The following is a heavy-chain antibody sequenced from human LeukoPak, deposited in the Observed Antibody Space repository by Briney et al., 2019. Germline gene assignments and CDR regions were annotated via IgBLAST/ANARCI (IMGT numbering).Heavy chain of an antibody. CDR2: INPNTGGT. CDR3: ARADRLHGGPYLIGP. CDR1: GYTFTDYY. Sequence: ASVKVSCKTSGYTFTDYYMHWVRQAPGQGLGWMGWINPNTGGTSSAQKFQGRVTMSRDTAITTVYMEVSWLTSDDTAIYYCARADRLHGGPYLIGPWGQGTLVTVSS. D-gene: IGHD2-21*01. V-gene: IGHV1-2*02. J-gene: IGHJ5*02.